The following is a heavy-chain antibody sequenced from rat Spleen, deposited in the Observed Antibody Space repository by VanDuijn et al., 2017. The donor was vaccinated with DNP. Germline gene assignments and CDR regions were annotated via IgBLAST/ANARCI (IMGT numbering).Heavy chain of an antibody. CDR2: VSHEGSST. CDR1: GFIFSNYW. D-gene: IGHD4-6*01. CDR3: ATGLGDY. V-gene: IGHV5-31*01. Sequence: EVQLVESGGGPVQPGRSLKLSCVASGFIFSNYWMTWIRQAPKKGLEWVASVSHEGSSTYYRDSVKGRFTISRDNAKSTLYLQMDSLRSEDTATYYCATGLGDYWGQGVMVTVSS. J-gene: IGHJ2*01.